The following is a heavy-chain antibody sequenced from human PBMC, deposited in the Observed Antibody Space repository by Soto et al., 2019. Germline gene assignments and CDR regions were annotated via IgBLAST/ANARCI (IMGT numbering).Heavy chain of an antibody. CDR3: AHKGGRGAAMDV. V-gene: IGHV2-5*02. CDR1: GFSVSTSGVG. Sequence: QITLKESGPTLVKPTQTLTLTRTFSGFSVSTSGVGVAWIRQPPGKALEWLALIYWDDDKRYSPFLQSRVTITKDTSKNQVVLTMTNMDPVDTATYYCAHKGGRGAAMDVWGQGTTVTVSS. CDR2: IYWDDDK. D-gene: IGHD2-15*01. J-gene: IGHJ6*02.